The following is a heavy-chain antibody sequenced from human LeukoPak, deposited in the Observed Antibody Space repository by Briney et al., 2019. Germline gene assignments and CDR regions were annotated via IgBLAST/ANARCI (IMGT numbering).Heavy chain of an antibody. CDR1: GFTFSSYS. CDR2: ISSSSSYI. Sequence: GGSLRLSCAASGFTFSSYSMNWVRQAPGKGLEWVSSISSSSSYIYYADSVKGRFTISRDNAKNSLYLQMNSLRAEDTAVYYCARDSGVHYYDSSGYYTHYYYYYMDVWGKGTTVTVSS. V-gene: IGHV3-21*01. CDR3: ARDSGVHYYDSSGYYTHYYYYYMDV. J-gene: IGHJ6*03. D-gene: IGHD3-22*01.